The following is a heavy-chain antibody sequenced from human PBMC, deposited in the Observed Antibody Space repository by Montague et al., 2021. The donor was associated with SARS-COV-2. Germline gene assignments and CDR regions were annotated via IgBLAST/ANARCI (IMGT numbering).Heavy chain of an antibody. CDR2: IHYGGGT. Sequence: SETLSLTCTVSGGSMARSPDYWAWLRQPPGGGLEWIATIHYGGGTYYNLSLQSRVDISVDTSQNQLSLTLASVTAADTAVYYCAKLCYCRGCVGFRGGLDFWGQGILVTVSS. CDR1: GGSMARSPDY. V-gene: IGHV4-39*01. J-gene: IGHJ4*02. D-gene: IGHD2-15*01. CDR3: AKLCYCRGCVGFRGGLDF.